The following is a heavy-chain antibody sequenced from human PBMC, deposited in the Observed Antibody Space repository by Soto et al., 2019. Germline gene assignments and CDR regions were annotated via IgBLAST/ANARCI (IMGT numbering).Heavy chain of an antibody. CDR2: IYWDDDK. D-gene: IGHD4-17*01. CDR3: AHRTTTVTWWFDP. V-gene: IGHV2-5*02. Sequence: QITLKESGPTLVKPTQTLTLTCTFSGFSLTTSGVGVGWIRQPPGKALEWLALIYWDDDKRYSPSLKSRLTSTKETSKSQVVLTLPHMEPADTATYFCAHRTTTVTWWFDPWGQGARGTVSS. J-gene: IGHJ5*02. CDR1: GFSLTTSGVG.